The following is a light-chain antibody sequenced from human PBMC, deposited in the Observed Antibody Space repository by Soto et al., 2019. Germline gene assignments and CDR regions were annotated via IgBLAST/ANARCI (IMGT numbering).Light chain of an antibody. CDR1: PGISSW. Sequence: DIQMTQSPSSVSASVGDRVPITCRASPGISSWLAWYQQKPGKAPQLLIYAASSLQSGVPSRFICSGSGTDFTLTISSLQPSDFATYYGQQANSFPLTFGGGTKVEIK. V-gene: IGKV1D-12*01. J-gene: IGKJ4*01. CDR2: AAS. CDR3: QQANSFPLT.